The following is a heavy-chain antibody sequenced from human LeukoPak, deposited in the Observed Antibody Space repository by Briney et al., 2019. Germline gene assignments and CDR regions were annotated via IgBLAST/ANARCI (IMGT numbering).Heavy chain of an antibody. CDR2: IHTSGTT. V-gene: IGHV4-4*07. Sequence: SETLSLTCTVSGVSMIDYYWSCVRQSPGKGLEWMGRIHTSGTTSYNPSPKGRITTSVDTSPNHLSLRLSSVTAADPAADFCPGGDYYDGGGRNWFDPWGQGTLVTVSS. D-gene: IGHD3-16*01. CDR1: GVSMIDYY. J-gene: IGHJ5*02. CDR3: PGGDYYDGGGRNWFDP.